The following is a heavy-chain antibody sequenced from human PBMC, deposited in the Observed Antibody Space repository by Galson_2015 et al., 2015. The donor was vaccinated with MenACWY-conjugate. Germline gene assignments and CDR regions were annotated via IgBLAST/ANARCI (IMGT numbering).Heavy chain of an antibody. V-gene: IGHV4-39*01. CDR2: IYNNGNT. CDR1: GDSFHSRSFY. Sequence: SETLSLTCTVSGDSFHSRSFYWGWLRQPPGKGLEWLGTIYNNGNTYYNPSLKSPVTISVDTSKNQFSLKLTSVTAADTAIYYCARGRSAKWELPFIDLWGQGILVTVSS. J-gene: IGHJ5*02. CDR3: ARGRSAKWELPFIDL. D-gene: IGHD4-23*01.